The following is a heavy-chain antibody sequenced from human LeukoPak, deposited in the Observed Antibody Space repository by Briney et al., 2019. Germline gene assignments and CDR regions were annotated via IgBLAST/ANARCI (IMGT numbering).Heavy chain of an antibody. J-gene: IGHJ5*02. Sequence: AGGSLRLSCAASGFTFSSYTMNWVRQAPGKGLEWVSSISSDSNYIYYADSVKGRSTISRDNAWNSLYLQMNSLRAEDTAVYYCARKENILTGYYDHWGQGTLVTVSS. CDR2: ISSDSNYI. CDR1: GFTFSSYT. V-gene: IGHV3-21*01. D-gene: IGHD3-9*01. CDR3: ARKENILTGYYDH.